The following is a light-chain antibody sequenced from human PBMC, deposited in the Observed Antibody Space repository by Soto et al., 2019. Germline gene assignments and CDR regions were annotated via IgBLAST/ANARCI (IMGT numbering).Light chain of an antibody. CDR3: QQSYSTPYT. V-gene: IGKV1-39*01. CDR1: QSISTY. CDR2: AAS. J-gene: IGKJ2*01. Sequence: DIQMTQSPSSLSASVGDRVTITCRASQSISTYLNWYQQKPGKAPKLLIYAASSLQSGVPSRFSGSGSGTDFTPTIRSLQPEDFATYYCQQSYSTPYTFGQGT.